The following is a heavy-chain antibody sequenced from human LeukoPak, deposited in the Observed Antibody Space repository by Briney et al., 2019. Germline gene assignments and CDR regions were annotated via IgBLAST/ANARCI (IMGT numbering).Heavy chain of an antibody. Sequence: GGSLRLSCAASGFTFSRYAMNWVRQAPGKGLEWVSSIASDGDTFYADSVKGRFTISRDFSRNTLHLQMNSLRADDTAVYYCAKSRMIVVVILDYWGQGTLVTVSS. J-gene: IGHJ4*02. D-gene: IGHD3-22*01. CDR1: GFTFSRYA. CDR3: AKSRMIVVVILDY. V-gene: IGHV3-23*01. CDR2: IASDGDT.